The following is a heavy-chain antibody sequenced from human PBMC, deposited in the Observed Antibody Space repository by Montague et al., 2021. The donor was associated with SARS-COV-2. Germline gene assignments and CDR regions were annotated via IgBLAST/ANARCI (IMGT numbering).Heavy chain of an antibody. J-gene: IGHJ4*02. D-gene: IGHD3-22*01. CDR1: GGSFSGYY. V-gene: IGHV4-34*01. CDR2: INHSGST. CDR3: ARSREEFTSIAVIITGGMHYCDS. Sequence: SETLSLTCAVYGGSFSGYYWSWVRQAPGKGLEWIGEINHSGSTHXXPSLKSRVSMSVDTSKNQFSLKMSSVTAADTAVFYCARSREEFTSIAVIITGGMHYCDSWGQGTLVTVSS.